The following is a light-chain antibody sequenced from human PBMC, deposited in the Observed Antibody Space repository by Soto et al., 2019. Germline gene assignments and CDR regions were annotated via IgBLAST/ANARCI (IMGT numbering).Light chain of an antibody. V-gene: IGLV2-8*01. CDR3: TSYVGNDIGV. CDR1: SSDVGAYKY. Sequence: QSALTQPPSASGSPGQSVTISCTGTSSDVGAYKYVSWYQQYPGKAPKLMIYEVTKRPSGVPDRFSGSKSGNTASLTVSGLQAEEEADYCTSYVGNDIGVFGGGTKLTVL. CDR2: EVT. J-gene: IGLJ3*02.